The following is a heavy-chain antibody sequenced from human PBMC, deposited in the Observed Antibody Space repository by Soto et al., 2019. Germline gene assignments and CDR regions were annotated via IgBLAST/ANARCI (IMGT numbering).Heavy chain of an antibody. V-gene: IGHV5-51*01. D-gene: IGHD2-2*01. Sequence: GESLKISCKGSGYSFTSYWIGWVRQMPGKGLEWMGIIYPGDSDTRYSPSFQGQVTISVDKSISTAYLQWSSLKASDTAMYYCARTPLRGPAAMESYYYYMDVWGKGTTVTVSS. J-gene: IGHJ6*03. CDR3: ARTPLRGPAAMESYYYYMDV. CDR2: IYPGDSDT. CDR1: GYSFTSYW.